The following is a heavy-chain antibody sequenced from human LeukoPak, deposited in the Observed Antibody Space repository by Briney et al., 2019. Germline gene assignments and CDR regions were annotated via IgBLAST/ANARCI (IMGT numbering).Heavy chain of an antibody. Sequence: GGSLRLSCAASGFTFDDYAMHWVRQAPGKGLEWVSGISWNSRTIGYVDSVKGRFTISRDNAKNSLYLQMNSLRAEDTAVYYCASAPRQLWDAFDIWGQGTMVTVSS. D-gene: IGHD5-18*01. J-gene: IGHJ3*02. CDR2: ISWNSRTI. CDR3: ASAPRQLWDAFDI. V-gene: IGHV3-9*01. CDR1: GFTFDDYA.